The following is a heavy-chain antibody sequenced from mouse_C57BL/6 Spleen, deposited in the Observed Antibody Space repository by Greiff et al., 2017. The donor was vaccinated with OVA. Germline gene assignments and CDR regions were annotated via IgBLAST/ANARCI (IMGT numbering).Heavy chain of an antibody. CDR2: IYPGSGST. D-gene: IGHD2-3*01. Sequence: QVHVKQSGAELVKPGASVKMSCKASGYTFTSYWITWVKQRPGQGLEWIGDIYPGSGSTNYNEKFKSKATLTVDTSSSTAYMQLSSLTSEDSAVYYCARFDGYYEFAYWGQGTLVTVSA. CDR1: GYTFTSYW. CDR3: ARFDGYYEFAY. V-gene: IGHV1-55*01. J-gene: IGHJ3*01.